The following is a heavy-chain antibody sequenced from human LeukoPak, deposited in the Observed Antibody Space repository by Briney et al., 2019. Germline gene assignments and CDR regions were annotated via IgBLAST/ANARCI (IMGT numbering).Heavy chain of an antibody. J-gene: IGHJ4*02. CDR3: AREVISIPSYFGS. Sequence: GGSLRLSCAASGFSVSSSCMYWVRQAPGKGLEWVSFFYRGDTTYYAESVRGRFTISRDNSKNTLYLLMNSLIPEDTAVYYCAREVISIPSYFGSWGQGTLVTVSS. V-gene: IGHV3-53*01. CDR1: GFSVSSSC. D-gene: IGHD2-21*01. CDR2: FYRGDTT.